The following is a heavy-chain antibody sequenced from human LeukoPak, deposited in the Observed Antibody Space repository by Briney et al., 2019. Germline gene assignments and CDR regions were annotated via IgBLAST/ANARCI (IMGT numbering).Heavy chain of an antibody. J-gene: IGHJ4*02. CDR2: INPNSGGT. V-gene: IGHV1-2*02. Sequence: ASVKVSCKASGYTFTGYYMHWVRQAPGQGLEWMGWINPNSGGTNYAQKFQGRVTMTRDTSISTAYMELSRLRSDDTAVYYCARSRNYYDSSGYYVDDLFDYWGQGTLVTVSS. D-gene: IGHD3-22*01. CDR3: ARSRNYYDSSGYYVDDLFDY. CDR1: GYTFTGYY.